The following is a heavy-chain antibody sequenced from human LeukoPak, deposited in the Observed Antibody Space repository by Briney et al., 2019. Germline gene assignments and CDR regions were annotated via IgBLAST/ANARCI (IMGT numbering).Heavy chain of an antibody. CDR2: ISAYNGNT. CDR1: GYTFTSYG. Sequence: ASVKVSCKASGYTFTSYGISWVRQAPGQGLEWMGWISAYNGNTYYAQKLQGRVTMTTDTSTSTAYMELRSLRSDDTAVYYCARPYYYDSSGYYLGRDDAFDIWGQGTMVTVSS. D-gene: IGHD3-22*01. CDR3: ARPYYYDSSGYYLGRDDAFDI. V-gene: IGHV1-18*01. J-gene: IGHJ3*02.